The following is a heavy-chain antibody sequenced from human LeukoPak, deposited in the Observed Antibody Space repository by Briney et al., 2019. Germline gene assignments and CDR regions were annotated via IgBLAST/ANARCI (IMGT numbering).Heavy chain of an antibody. CDR2: IYYSGRT. J-gene: IGHJ5*02. Sequence: PSETLSLTCTASGGSISGNSYYWGWIRQPPGKGLEWIGSIYYSGRTYYNPSLKSRVTISVDTSKSQFSLKLNSVTAADTAVYYCARDTWDNWGWFDPWGQGTLVTVSS. CDR3: ARDTWDNWGWFDP. D-gene: IGHD1-1*01. CDR1: GGSISGNSYY. V-gene: IGHV4-39*07.